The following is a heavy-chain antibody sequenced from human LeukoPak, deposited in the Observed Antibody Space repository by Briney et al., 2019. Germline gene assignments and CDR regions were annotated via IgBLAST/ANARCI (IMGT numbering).Heavy chain of an antibody. V-gene: IGHV3-23*01. D-gene: IGHD6-13*01. CDR1: GLTFSSYA. CDR2: ISGSGGST. J-gene: IGHJ4*02. CDR3: AKDQEYSSSWYGVYYFDY. Sequence: GASLRLSCAASGLTFSSYAMSWVRQAPGKGLEWVSAISGSGGSTYYADSVKGRFTISRDNSKNTLYLQMNSLRAEDTAVYYCAKDQEYSSSWYGVYYFDYWGQGTLVTVSS.